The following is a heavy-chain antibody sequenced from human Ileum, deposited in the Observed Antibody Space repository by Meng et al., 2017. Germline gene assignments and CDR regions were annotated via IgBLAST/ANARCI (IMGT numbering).Heavy chain of an antibody. CDR2: IYTSGST. CDR1: GGSISSYY. D-gene: IGHD6-19*01. J-gene: IGHJ4*02. V-gene: IGHV4-4*07. Sequence: GSLRLSCTVSGGSISSYYWSWIRQPAGKGREWIGRIYTSGSTNYNPSLKSRVTMSVDTSKNQFSLKLSSVTAADTAVYDCARSDIAVGYFDYWGQGTLVTVSS. CDR3: ARSDIAVGYFDY.